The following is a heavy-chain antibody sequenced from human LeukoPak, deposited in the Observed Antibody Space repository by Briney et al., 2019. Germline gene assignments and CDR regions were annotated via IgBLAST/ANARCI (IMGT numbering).Heavy chain of an antibody. V-gene: IGHV3-33*01. CDR3: ARGEMAAYFDY. D-gene: IGHD5-24*01. CDR2: IWYDGSNK. J-gene: IGHJ4*02. CDR1: GFTFSSYG. Sequence: GGSLRLSCAASGFTFSSYGMHWVRQAPGKGLEWVAVIWYDGSNKYYADSVKGRFTISRDNSKNTLYLQMNSLRVEDTAVYYCARGEMAAYFDYWGQGTLVTVSS.